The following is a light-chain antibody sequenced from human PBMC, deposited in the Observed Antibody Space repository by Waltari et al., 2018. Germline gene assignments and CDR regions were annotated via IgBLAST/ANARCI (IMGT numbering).Light chain of an antibody. CDR3: MQRLQTPWT. Sequence: DIVLTQSPLSLPVTPGEPASISCRSSQSLLYSNGDNHLDWYLQKPWQSPQLLIYLGRHRASGVPDRFSGSESGTDFTLKISRVEAEDVGVYYCMQRLQTPWTFGQGTKVEIK. V-gene: IGKV2-28*01. J-gene: IGKJ1*01. CDR2: LGR. CDR1: QSLLYSNGDNH.